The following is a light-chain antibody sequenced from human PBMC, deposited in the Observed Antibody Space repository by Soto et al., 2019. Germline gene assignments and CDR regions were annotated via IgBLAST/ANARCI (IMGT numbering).Light chain of an antibody. V-gene: IGLV2-8*01. CDR1: SSDVGGYNY. J-gene: IGLJ1*01. Sequence: QSVLTQPPSASGSPGQSVTISCTGTSSDVGGYNYVSWHQHHPGKAPKLMIYEVSKRPSGVPDRFSGSKSGSAASLTVSGLQAEDEADYYCSSYAGSNIYVFGTGTKVTVL. CDR2: EVS. CDR3: SSYAGSNIYV.